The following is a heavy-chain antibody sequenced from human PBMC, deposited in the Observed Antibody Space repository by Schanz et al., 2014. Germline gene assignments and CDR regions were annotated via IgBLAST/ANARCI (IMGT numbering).Heavy chain of an antibody. V-gene: IGHV1-69*02. D-gene: IGHD3-10*01. J-gene: IGHJ4*02. CDR1: GGTFSSYT. CDR2: IIPVLNIA. Sequence: QLQLAQSGAEVKKPGSSVKVSCKLSGGTFSSYTISWMRQAPGQGLEWMGKIIPVLNIATYAQRFQGRVSITADSSTNTAYRELSSLTSEDTAVHYCARGRGFYDYWGQGTLVTVSS. CDR3: ARGRGFYDY.